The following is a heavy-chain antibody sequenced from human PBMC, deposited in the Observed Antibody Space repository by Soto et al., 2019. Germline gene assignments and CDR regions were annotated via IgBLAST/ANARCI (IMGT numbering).Heavy chain of an antibody. Sequence: SVKVSCKASGGTFSSYAISWVRQAPGQGLEWMGGIIPIFGTANYAQKFQGRVTITADESTSTAYMELSSLRSEDTAVYYCARDRGRGGSYYIYFYGMDVWGQGTTVTVSS. CDR1: GGTFSSYA. J-gene: IGHJ6*02. D-gene: IGHD1-26*01. CDR2: IIPIFGTA. CDR3: ARDRGRGGSYYIYFYGMDV. V-gene: IGHV1-69*13.